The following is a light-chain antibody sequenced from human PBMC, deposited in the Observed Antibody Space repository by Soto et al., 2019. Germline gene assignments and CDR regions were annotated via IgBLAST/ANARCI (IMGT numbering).Light chain of an antibody. V-gene: IGLV2-14*01. CDR3: SSYTSSSTLV. J-gene: IGLJ1*01. CDR1: SSDVGGYNY. Sequence: QSALTQPASVSGSPGQSITISCTGTSSDVGGYNYVSWYQQHPGKAPKLMIYEVSNRPSGVSNRFSGSKSGTTASLTISGLQAEDEADYCCSSYTSSSTLVFGTGTKLTVL. CDR2: EVS.